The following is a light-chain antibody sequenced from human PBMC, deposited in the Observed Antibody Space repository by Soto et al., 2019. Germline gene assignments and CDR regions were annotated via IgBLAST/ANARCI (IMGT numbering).Light chain of an antibody. CDR1: QSIKNY. J-gene: IGKJ1*01. CDR3: QQSYTTPIT. V-gene: IGKV1-39*01. CDR2: ATS. Sequence: DIQTTQSPSSLSASVGDRVTITCRASQSIKNYLNWYQQKPGKAPKLLIYATSTLQSGVPSRFSGSGSGTDFTLTISSLQPEDFATYSCQQSYTTPITFGQGTKVEV.